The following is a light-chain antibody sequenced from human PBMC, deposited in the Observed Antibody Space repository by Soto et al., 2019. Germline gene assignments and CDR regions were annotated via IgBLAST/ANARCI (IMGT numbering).Light chain of an antibody. Sequence: QSALTQPASVSGSPGQSITISCTGTSSDFGSYNLVSWYQQHPGKAPKLMIYEVSKRPSGVSNRFSGSKSGNTASLTISGLQAEDEADYYCCAYAGSSTFLVFGGGTKLTVL. CDR1: SSDFGSYNL. CDR3: CAYAGSSTFLV. CDR2: EVS. V-gene: IGLV2-23*02. J-gene: IGLJ2*01.